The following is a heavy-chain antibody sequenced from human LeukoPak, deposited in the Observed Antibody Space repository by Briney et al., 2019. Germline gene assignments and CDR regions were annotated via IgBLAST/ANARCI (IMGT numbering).Heavy chain of an antibody. Sequence: PGGPLRLSCAASGFTFNTYSMNWVRQAPGKGLEWVSSISVDSNYLYYVDSLRRRFTVSRDNTKNSLYLQMDSLRAEDTAVYYCVRVHCSGGGCYQRNDGLEIWGQGTMVTVSS. CDR3: VRVHCSGGGCYQRNDGLEI. CDR2: ISVDSNYL. CDR1: GFTFNTYS. V-gene: IGHV3-21*01. J-gene: IGHJ3*02. D-gene: IGHD2-15*01.